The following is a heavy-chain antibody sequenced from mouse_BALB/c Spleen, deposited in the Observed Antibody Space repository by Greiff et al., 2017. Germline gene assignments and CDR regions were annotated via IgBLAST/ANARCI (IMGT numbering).Heavy chain of an antibody. Sequence: EVRLVESGGGLVQPGGSLKLSCAASGFTFSSYTMSWVRQTPEKRLEWVAYISNGGGSTYYPDTVKGRFTISRDNAKNTLYLQMSSLKSEDTAMYYCARQDGYWSAMDYWGQGTSVTVSS. V-gene: IGHV5-12-2*01. CDR3: ARQDGYWSAMDY. J-gene: IGHJ4*01. CDR1: GFTFSSYT. D-gene: IGHD2-3*01. CDR2: ISNGGGST.